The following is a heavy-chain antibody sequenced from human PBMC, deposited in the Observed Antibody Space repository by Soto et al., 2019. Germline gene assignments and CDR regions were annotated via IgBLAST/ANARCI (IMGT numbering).Heavy chain of an antibody. V-gene: IGHV3-66*01. CDR1: GFTVSSNY. Sequence: EVQLVESGGGLVQPGGSLRLSCAASGFTVSSNYMSWVRQAPGKGLEWVSVIYSGGSTYYADSVKGRFTISRDNSKNTLYLQMNSLRAEDTAVYYWASALLPHDAFDIWGQGTMVTVSS. J-gene: IGHJ3*02. CDR3: ASALLPHDAFDI. CDR2: IYSGGST.